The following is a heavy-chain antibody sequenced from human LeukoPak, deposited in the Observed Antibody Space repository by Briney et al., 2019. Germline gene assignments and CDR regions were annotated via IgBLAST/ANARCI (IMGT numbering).Heavy chain of an antibody. CDR1: GFTFSAYS. J-gene: IGHJ5*02. Sequence: GGSLRLSCAASGFTFSAYSMNWVRQAPGKGLEWVAYISGGGGTIYYADSVKGRFTISRDNAKNSLYLQMNSLRAEDTAVYYCARDGGWSRANWFDPWGQGTLVTVSS. CDR3: ARDGGWSRANWFDP. V-gene: IGHV3-48*01. CDR2: ISGGGGTI. D-gene: IGHD2-15*01.